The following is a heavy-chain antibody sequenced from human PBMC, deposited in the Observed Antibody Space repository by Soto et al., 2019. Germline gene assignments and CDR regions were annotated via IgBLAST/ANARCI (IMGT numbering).Heavy chain of an antibody. D-gene: IGHD3-3*01. CDR1: GGSISSSSYY. V-gene: IGHV4-39*01. J-gene: IGHJ5*01. CDR2: IDYGGST. Sequence: PSETLSLTCTVSGGSISSSSYYWDWIRQSPGKGLEWIGSIDYGGSTYYNPSLTSRVTVSVDTSKNQFSLNLYSATAADTAIYYCARRFYDQSGYYLIGFDCWGLGSLVTVYS. CDR3: ARRFYDQSGYYLIGFDC.